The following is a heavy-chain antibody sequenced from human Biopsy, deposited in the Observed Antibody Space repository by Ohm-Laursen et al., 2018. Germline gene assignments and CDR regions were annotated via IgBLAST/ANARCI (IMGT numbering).Heavy chain of an antibody. J-gene: IGHJ4*01. CDR2: ISSGGSTI. D-gene: IGHD3-16*01. V-gene: IGHV3-11*01. CDR3: GRSSGIMAAPVHL. CDR1: GFTFSNYQ. Sequence: SLRLSCAASGFTFSNYQMSWIRQTPGKGLEWVSHISSGGSTIFHADSVKDRFTISRDDAKGSLYLQMTNLRAEDTAVYYCGRSSGIMAAPVHLWGQGTLVTVSS.